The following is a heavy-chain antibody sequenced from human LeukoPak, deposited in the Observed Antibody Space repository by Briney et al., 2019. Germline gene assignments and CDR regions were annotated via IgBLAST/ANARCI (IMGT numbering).Heavy chain of an antibody. CDR3: ASAKYQGEKTFNHYYLGRDGPFDI. V-gene: IGHV3-21*04. D-gene: IGHD3-16*01. Sequence: GGSLRLSCAASGFTFSSYSMNWVRQAPGKGLEWVSSISSSSSYIYYADSVKGRFTISRDNAKNSLYLQMNSLRAEDTAVYYCASAKYQGEKTFNHYYLGRDGPFDIWGQGTMVTVSS. J-gene: IGHJ3*02. CDR1: GFTFSSYS. CDR2: ISSSSSYI.